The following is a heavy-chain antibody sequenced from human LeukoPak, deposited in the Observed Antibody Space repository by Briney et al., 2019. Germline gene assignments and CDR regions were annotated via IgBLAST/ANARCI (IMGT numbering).Heavy chain of an antibody. D-gene: IGHD2-8*01. V-gene: IGHV3-23*01. CDR3: AKDGGYCTNGVCYQWLVPGFDY. J-gene: IGHJ4*02. Sequence: GGSWKFSLQPPGSTFSSNALGWFGQAQGKGLEWVSLIIGSGGGPYYADSVKGRFTISRDNSKNTRYLQMNSLRAEDTAVYYCAKDGGYCTNGVCYQWLVPGFDYWGQGTLVTVSS. CDR1: GSTFSSNA. CDR2: IIGSGGGP.